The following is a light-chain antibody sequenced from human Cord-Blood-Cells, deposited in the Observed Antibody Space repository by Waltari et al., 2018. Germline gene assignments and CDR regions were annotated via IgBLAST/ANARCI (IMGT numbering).Light chain of an antibody. V-gene: IGKV4-1*01. Sequence: MTQSPDSLAVSLGERATINCKSSQSVLYSSNNKNYLAWYQQKPGQPPKLLIYWASTRESGVPDRFSGSGSGTDFTLTISSLQAEDVAVYYCXQYYSTPITFGQGTRLEIK. J-gene: IGKJ5*01. CDR3: XQYYSTPIT. CDR2: WAS. CDR1: QSVLYSSNNKNY.